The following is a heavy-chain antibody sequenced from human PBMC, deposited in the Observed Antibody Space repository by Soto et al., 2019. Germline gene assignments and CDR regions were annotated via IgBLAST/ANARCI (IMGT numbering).Heavy chain of an antibody. CDR3: AKELSGYSYGPGPDAFDI. J-gene: IGHJ3*02. CDR1: GFTFSSYS. D-gene: IGHD5-18*01. Sequence: PVGSLRLSCAASGFTFSSYSMNWVRQAPGKGLEWVSYISISSGTTYYADSVKGRFTISRDNSKNSLYLQMNSLRAEDTAVYYCAKELSGYSYGPGPDAFDIWGRGTMVTVSS. CDR2: ISISSGTT. V-gene: IGHV3-48*01.